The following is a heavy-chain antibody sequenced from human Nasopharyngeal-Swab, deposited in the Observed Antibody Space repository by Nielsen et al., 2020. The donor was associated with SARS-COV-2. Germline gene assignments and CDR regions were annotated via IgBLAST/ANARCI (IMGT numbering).Heavy chain of an antibody. Sequence: LSLTRAASGFSFRSYGMHWVRQAPGKGLAWVAVISYDGSNKDYADSVKGRFTISRDNSKNTLYLQTNSQRADDTAVYYCARGTIFGVVKRGPWDYYGMDVWGQGTTVTVSS. D-gene: IGHD3-3*01. CDR3: ARGTIFGVVKRGPWDYYGMDV. J-gene: IGHJ6*02. V-gene: IGHV3-30*03. CDR2: ISYDGSNK. CDR1: GFSFRSYG.